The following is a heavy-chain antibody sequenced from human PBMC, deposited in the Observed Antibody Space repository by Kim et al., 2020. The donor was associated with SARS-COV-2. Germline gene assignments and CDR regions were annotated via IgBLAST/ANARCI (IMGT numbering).Heavy chain of an antibody. V-gene: IGHV1-18*04. CDR1: GYTFTSYG. Sequence: ASVKVSCKASGYTFTSYGISWVRQAPGQGLEWMGWISAYNGNTNYAQKLQGRVTMTTDTSTSTAYMELRSLRSDDTAVYYCARDPAVVPAATTIDYWGQGTLVTVSS. CDR2: ISAYNGNT. D-gene: IGHD2-2*01. CDR3: ARDPAVVPAATTIDY. J-gene: IGHJ4*02.